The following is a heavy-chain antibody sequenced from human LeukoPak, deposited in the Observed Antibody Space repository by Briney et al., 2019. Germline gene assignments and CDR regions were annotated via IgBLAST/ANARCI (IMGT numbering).Heavy chain of an antibody. V-gene: IGHV1-2*02. CDR3: ARAPAVTGTTMSY. J-gene: IGHJ4*02. CDR1: GYTFTGYY. D-gene: IGHD1-20*01. CDR2: INPNSGGT. Sequence: ASVKVSCKASGYTFTGYYMHWVRQAPGQGLGWMGWINPNSGGTNYAQKFQGRVTMTRDTSISTAYMELSRLRSDDTAVYYCARAPAVTGTTMSYWGQGTLVTVSS.